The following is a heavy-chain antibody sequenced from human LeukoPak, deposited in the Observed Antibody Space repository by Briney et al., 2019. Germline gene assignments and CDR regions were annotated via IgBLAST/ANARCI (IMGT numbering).Heavy chain of an antibody. V-gene: IGHV3-23*01. J-gene: IGHJ4*02. CDR2: ISASGDNT. CDR3: AKRFCSATRCFHFDY. Sequence: QPGGSLRLSCAASGFTFSSYWMSWVRQAPGKGLEWVSTISASGDNTYYAGSVKGRFTISRDNSKNTLYLQMDSLRAEDTAVYYCAKRFCSATRCFHFDYWGQGTLVTVSS. CDR1: GFTFSSYW. D-gene: IGHD2-2*01.